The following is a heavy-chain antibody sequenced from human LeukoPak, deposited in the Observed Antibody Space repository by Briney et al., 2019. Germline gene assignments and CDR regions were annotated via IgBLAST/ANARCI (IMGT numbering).Heavy chain of an antibody. J-gene: IGHJ4*02. CDR3: ARRYCSSTTCRGDFDY. Sequence: GESLKISCKGSGYSFTTYWIAWVRQMPGKGLEWMGIIYPGDFDTRHSPSFQGQVSISVDKSISTAYLQWSSLKASDTAMYYCARRYCSSTTCRGDFDYWGQGTLVTVSS. CDR2: IYPGDFDT. V-gene: IGHV5-51*01. CDR1: GYSFTTYW. D-gene: IGHD2-2*01.